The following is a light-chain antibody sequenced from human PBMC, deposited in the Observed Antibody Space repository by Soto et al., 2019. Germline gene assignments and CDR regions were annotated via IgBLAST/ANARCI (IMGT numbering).Light chain of an antibody. CDR2: DAS. CDR3: QQYNSYPWT. V-gene: IGKV1-5*01. J-gene: IGKJ1*01. CDR1: QSISNW. Sequence: VKIRQNPSTLFSSVVYRETIPFRASQSISNWLAWYQQRPGQAPKLLIYDASSLESGVPSTFSGSASGTEFTLTISSLQPDDFATYYCQQYNSYPWTFGQGTKVDI.